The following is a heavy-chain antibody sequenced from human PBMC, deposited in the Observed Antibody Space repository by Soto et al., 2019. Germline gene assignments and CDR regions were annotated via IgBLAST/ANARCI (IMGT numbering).Heavy chain of an antibody. J-gene: IGHJ3*02. CDR2: IRNKVNSYTT. CDR3: ARVGSSSWGLDAFDI. D-gene: IGHD6-13*01. Sequence: EVQLVESGGGLVQPGGSLRLSCAASGFTFSDHYMDWVRQAPGKGLDWVGRIRNKVNSYTTEYAASVKGRFTVSRDDSENSLYLQMNSLKTEDTAVYYCARVGSSSWGLDAFDIWGQGTMVTVSS. V-gene: IGHV3-72*01. CDR1: GFTFSDHY.